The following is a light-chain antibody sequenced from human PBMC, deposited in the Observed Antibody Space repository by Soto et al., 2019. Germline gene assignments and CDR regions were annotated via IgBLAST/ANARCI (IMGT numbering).Light chain of an antibody. CDR2: GAF. J-gene: IGKJ3*01. CDR1: HDIGNY. Sequence: DIQMTQSPPYLSASIGDRVTITFQASHDIGNYLNWYQHKPGKAPNLVIYGAFNLETWVPSRFSGRGCGTDFTFNISTLRAEDIATYYCQRSDRLPLVGPRAKVHI. CDR3: QRSDRLPL. V-gene: IGKV1-33*01.